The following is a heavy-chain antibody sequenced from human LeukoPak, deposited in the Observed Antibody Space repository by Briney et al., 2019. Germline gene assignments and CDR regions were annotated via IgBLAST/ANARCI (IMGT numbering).Heavy chain of an antibody. CDR1: GFTFSSYG. CDR3: ASSHPLHTPGIPDFY. CDR2: ISYDGSNK. J-gene: IGHJ4*02. V-gene: IGHV3-30*03. D-gene: IGHD2-2*01. Sequence: GRSLRLSCAASGFTFSSYGMHWVRQAPGKGLEWVAVISYDGSNKYYADSVKGRFTISRDNSKNTLYLQMNSLRPEDTSVYYCASSHPLHTPGIPDFYWGQGTLVTVSS.